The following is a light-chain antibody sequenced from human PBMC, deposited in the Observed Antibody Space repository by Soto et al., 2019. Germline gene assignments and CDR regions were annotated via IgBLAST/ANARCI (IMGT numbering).Light chain of an antibody. V-gene: IGKV1-17*01. CDR1: QGIAND. CDR3: LQHNSYPLT. Sequence: DLQMTQSPSSLSASVGDRVTFTCRASQGIANDLAWYQQKPTKAPKRLIYAASSLQSGVPSRFSGSGAGSEFTLTISSLQPEDFGTYYCLQHNSYPLTFGGGTTVEI. J-gene: IGKJ4*01. CDR2: AAS.